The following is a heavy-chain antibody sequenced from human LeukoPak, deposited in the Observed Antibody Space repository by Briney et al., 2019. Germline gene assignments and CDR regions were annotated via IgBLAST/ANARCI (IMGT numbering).Heavy chain of an antibody. CDR2: ISSSSSYI. CDR3: ARGEGGAVAGFVDY. D-gene: IGHD6-19*01. J-gene: IGHJ4*02. CDR1: GSTFSSYS. Sequence: KPGGSLRLSCAASGSTFSSYSMNWVRQAPGKGLEWVSSISSSSSYIYYADSVKGRFTISRDNAKNSLYLQMNSLRAEDTAVYYCARGEGGAVAGFVDYWGQGTLVTVSS. V-gene: IGHV3-21*01.